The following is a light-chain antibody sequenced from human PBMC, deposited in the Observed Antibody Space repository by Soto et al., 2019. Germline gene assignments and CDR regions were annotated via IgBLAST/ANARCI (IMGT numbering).Light chain of an antibody. CDR3: QQYGSAPFT. J-gene: IGKJ4*01. CDR1: QSVSSY. Sequence: EIVLTQSPGTLSLSPGERATLSCRASQSVSSYLAWYQQKPGQAPRLLIYDASNRATGIPARFSGSGSGTDFTLTISRLEPEDFAVYYCQQYGSAPFTFGGGTKVDIK. V-gene: IGKV3-20*01. CDR2: DAS.